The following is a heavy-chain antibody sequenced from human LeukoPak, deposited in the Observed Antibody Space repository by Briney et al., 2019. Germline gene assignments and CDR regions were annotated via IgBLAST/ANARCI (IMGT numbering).Heavy chain of an antibody. CDR1: GGSISRLY. V-gene: IGHV4-59*08. CDR3: ARTTRYYDSSGCFDF. CDR2: IYYSGST. D-gene: IGHD3-22*01. J-gene: IGHJ4*02. Sequence: SETLSLTCTVSGGSISRLYWIWIRQPPGKGLEWIAYIYYSGSTNYNPSLKSRVTISVDTPKNQFSLKMSSVTAADTAVYYCARTTRYYDSSGCFDFWGQGTLVTVSS.